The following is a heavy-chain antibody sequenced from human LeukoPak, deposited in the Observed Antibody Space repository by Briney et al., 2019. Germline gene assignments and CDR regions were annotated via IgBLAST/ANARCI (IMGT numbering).Heavy chain of an antibody. Sequence: NPSETLSLTCTVSGGSISSGSYYWSRIRQPAGTGLEWIGHIYTSGGTNYNPSLKGRVTISVDTSKNQFSLKLSSVTAADTAVYFCARTPLSYSSGWYYFDYWGQGTLVTVSS. J-gene: IGHJ4*02. CDR2: IYTSGGT. V-gene: IGHV4-61*09. D-gene: IGHD6-19*01. CDR3: ARTPLSYSSGWYYFDY. CDR1: GGSISSGSYY.